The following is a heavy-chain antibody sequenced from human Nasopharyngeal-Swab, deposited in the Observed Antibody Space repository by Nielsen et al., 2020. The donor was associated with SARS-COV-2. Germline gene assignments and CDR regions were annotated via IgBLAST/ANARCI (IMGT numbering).Heavy chain of an antibody. J-gene: IGHJ4*02. D-gene: IGHD3-9*01. CDR1: GGSITSGGYY. CDR3: ARIMYYDILTGYYYFDY. Sequence: GSLRLSCTVSGGSITSGGYYWSWIRQPPGKGLEWIGYIYYSGSTNYNPSLKSRVTISVDTSKNQFSLKLSSVTAADTAVYYCARIMYYDILTGYYYFDYWGQGTLVTVSS. CDR2: IYYSGST. V-gene: IGHV4-61*08.